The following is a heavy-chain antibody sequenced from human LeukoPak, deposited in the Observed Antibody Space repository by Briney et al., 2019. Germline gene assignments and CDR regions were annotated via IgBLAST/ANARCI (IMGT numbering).Heavy chain of an antibody. D-gene: IGHD3-3*01. CDR1: GFTFSNAW. J-gene: IGHJ4*02. CDR2: IKSKTDCGTT. Sequence: GFMRLSCAASGFTFSNAWMSWVRQAPGKGLEWASRIKSKTDCGTTDYAAPVKGRFTISRDDSKNTLYLQMNSLKTEDTAVYYCTTDDTYYDFWSGYPAAIFDYWGQGTLVTVSS. V-gene: IGHV3-15*01. CDR3: TTDDTYYDFWSGYPAAIFDY.